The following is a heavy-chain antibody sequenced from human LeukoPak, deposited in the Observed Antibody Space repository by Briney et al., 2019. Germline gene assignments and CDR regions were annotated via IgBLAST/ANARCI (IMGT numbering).Heavy chain of an antibody. CDR1: GFTFSNYW. CDR2: IKDDGSGK. J-gene: IGHJ4*02. Sequence: PGGSLRLSCAASGFTFSNYWMSWVRQAPGKGLEWVANIKDDGSGKYYVDSLKGRFTISRDNAKYSLYLQMNSLRAEDTAVYYCARVGYSSSWSPSDYWGQGALVTVSS. V-gene: IGHV3-7*01. CDR3: ARVGYSSSWSPSDY. D-gene: IGHD6-13*01.